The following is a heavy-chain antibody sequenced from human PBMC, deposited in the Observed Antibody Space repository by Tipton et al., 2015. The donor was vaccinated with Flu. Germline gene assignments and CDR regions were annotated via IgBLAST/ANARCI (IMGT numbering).Heavy chain of an antibody. CDR3: GGDVSYEISGYYRDY. CDR2: INPSGGST. V-gene: IGHV1-46*01. CDR1: GYTFSSYY. Sequence: QVQLVQSGAEVKKPGASVKVSCKAFGYTFSSYYIHWVRQAPGQGLEWMGIINPSGGSTKYAQKFQGRVTMTRDRSTSTVYMELSSLRSEDTAVYYCGGDVSYEISGYYRDYWGQGTLVSVSS. J-gene: IGHJ4*02. D-gene: IGHD3-22*01.